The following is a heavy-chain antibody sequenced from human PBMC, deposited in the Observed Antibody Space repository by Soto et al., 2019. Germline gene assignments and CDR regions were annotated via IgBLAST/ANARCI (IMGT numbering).Heavy chain of an antibody. CDR1: GYSFTSYW. V-gene: IGHV5-10-1*01. D-gene: IGHD3-10*01. CDR3: PRLMGSQVRGAARYYYYGMDV. J-gene: IGHJ6*02. CDR2: IDPSDSYT. Sequence: GESLKISCKGSGYSFTSYWISWVRQMPGKGLEWMGRIDPSDSYTNYSPSFQGHVTISADKSISTAYLQWSSLKASDTAMYYCPRLMGSQVRGAARYYYYGMDVWGRRPTVTVSS.